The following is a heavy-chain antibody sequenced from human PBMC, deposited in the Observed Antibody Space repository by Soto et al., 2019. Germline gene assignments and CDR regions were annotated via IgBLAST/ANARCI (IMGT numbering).Heavy chain of an antibody. J-gene: IGHJ4*02. CDR2: IYYSGST. Sequence: SETLSLTCTVSGGSISSYYWSWIRQPPGKGLEWIGYIYYSGSTNYNPSLKSRVTISVDTSKNQFSLKLSSVTAADTAVYYCARARGYCSGGSCYYFDYWGQGTLVTVSS. V-gene: IGHV4-59*01. D-gene: IGHD2-15*01. CDR3: ARARGYCSGGSCYYFDY. CDR1: GGSISSYY.